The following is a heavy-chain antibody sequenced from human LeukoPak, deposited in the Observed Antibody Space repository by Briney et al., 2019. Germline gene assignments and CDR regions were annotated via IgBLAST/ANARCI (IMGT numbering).Heavy chain of an antibody. Sequence: PGGSLRLSCAASGFTFSSYWMSWVRQAPGKGLEWVANIKQDGSEKYYVDSVKGRFTISRDNAKNSLYLQMNSLRAEDTAVYYCARFGAAAGYYYGMDVWGKGTTVTVSS. CDR1: GFTFSSYW. J-gene: IGHJ6*04. CDR3: ARFGAAAGYYYGMDV. CDR2: IKQDGSEK. D-gene: IGHD6-13*01. V-gene: IGHV3-7*03.